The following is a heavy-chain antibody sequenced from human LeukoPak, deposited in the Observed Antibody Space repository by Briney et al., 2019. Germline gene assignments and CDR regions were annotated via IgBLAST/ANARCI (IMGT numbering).Heavy chain of an antibody. CDR1: GFTLDDYA. CDR3: AKDGREGAFDV. CDR2: ISWDGGNT. D-gene: IGHD1-26*01. J-gene: IGHJ3*01. Sequence: GGSLRLSCAASGFTLDDYAMHWVRQPPGKGLEWVSLISWDGGNTYYSDSVKGRFMISGDNSKNSLYLQMNSLTTEDIAFYYCAKDGREGAFDVWGQGTLVTVSS. V-gene: IGHV3-43*01.